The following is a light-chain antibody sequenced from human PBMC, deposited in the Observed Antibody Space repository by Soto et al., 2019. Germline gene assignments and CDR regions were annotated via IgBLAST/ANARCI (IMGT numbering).Light chain of an antibody. Sequence: EIVLTQSPGTLSLSPGERATLSCRASQSVSSSYLAWYQQKPGQAPRLLIYGASSRATGIPDRFSGSGPGTDFTLTISTLEPEDFAVYYCQQYGSSPPTFGQGTKVDIK. CDR2: GAS. J-gene: IGKJ1*01. CDR1: QSVSSSY. V-gene: IGKV3-20*01. CDR3: QQYGSSPPT.